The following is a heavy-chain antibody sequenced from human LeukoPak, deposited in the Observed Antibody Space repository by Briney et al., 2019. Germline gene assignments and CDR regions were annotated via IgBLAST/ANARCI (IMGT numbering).Heavy chain of an antibody. CDR2: IFYSGST. V-gene: IGHV4-61*03. CDR3: ARGRWYYDNSGYREQYVDY. J-gene: IGHJ4*02. CDR1: GASITSGSFT. Sequence: SETLSLTCAVSGASITSGSFTWTWIRQPPGKGLEWIGYIFYSGSTNYNPSLKSRVTISVDTSKNHFSLKLSSVTAADTALYYCARGRWYYDNSGYREQYVDYWGQGTLVTVSS. D-gene: IGHD3-22*01.